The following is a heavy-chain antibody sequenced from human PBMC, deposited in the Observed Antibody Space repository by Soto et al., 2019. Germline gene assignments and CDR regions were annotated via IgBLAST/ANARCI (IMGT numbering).Heavy chain of an antibody. D-gene: IGHD2-15*01. J-gene: IGHJ4*02. V-gene: IGHV1-69*12. Sequence: QVQLVQSGDEVEKPGSSVEVSYKASGGTFSSYAISWVRRAPGQGLEWMGGIIPIFGTANYAQKFQGRVTITADESTSTAYMELSSLRSEDTAVYYCARDLYCSGGSCYSSWGQGTLVTVSS. CDR3: ARDLYCSGGSCYSS. CDR2: IIPIFGTA. CDR1: GGTFSSYA.